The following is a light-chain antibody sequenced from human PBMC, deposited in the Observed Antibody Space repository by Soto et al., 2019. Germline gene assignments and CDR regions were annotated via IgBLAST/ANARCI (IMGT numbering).Light chain of an antibody. CDR2: GNS. J-gene: IGLJ1*01. V-gene: IGLV1-40*01. CDR3: QSDDYSPSGRV. Sequence: QSVLTQPPSVSGAPGQRVTISCTGTSSNIGAGYDVHWYQQLPGTAPKLLIYGNSNRPSGVPDRFSGSKSGTSASLAITGIQAEDEADYYCQSDDYSPSGRVFGTGTKVTV. CDR1: SSNIGAGYD.